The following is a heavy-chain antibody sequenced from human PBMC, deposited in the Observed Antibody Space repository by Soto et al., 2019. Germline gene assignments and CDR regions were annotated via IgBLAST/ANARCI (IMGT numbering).Heavy chain of an antibody. J-gene: IGHJ3*02. V-gene: IGHV1-69*13. CDR2: IIPIFGTA. CDR3: ARVVVDTDMVIVPFGAFDI. Sequence: ATVKVSCKASGGTFSSYAISWVRQAPGQGLEWMGGIIPIFGTANYAQKFQGRVTSSADESTSTGYMELSRLRSEDMAVYYCARVVVDTDMVIVPFGAFDIWGQGTMVTVSS. D-gene: IGHD5-18*01. CDR1: GGTFSSYA.